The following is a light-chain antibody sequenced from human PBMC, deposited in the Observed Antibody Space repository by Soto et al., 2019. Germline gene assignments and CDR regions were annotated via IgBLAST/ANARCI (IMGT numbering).Light chain of an antibody. J-gene: IGKJ5*01. CDR2: DAS. V-gene: IGKV1-33*01. CDR1: QNINNY. Sequence: DIQFTQSPSFLSASVGDRVTITCQASQNINNYLNWYQQKPGRAPKLLIYDASNLEAGVPSRFRGSGSGTDFTFTISRLQPEDIATYYCQQYENLPTFGQGTRLEIK. CDR3: QQYENLPT.